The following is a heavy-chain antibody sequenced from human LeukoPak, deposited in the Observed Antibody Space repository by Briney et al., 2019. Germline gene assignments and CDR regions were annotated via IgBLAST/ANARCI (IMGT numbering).Heavy chain of an antibody. J-gene: IGHJ4*02. CDR2: IYYSGST. CDR1: GGSISSGGYY. V-gene: IGHV4-31*03. D-gene: IGHD3-16*01. Sequence: SETLSLTCTVSGGSISSGGYYWSWIRQHPGKGLEWIGHIYYSGSTYYNPSLKSRVTISVDTSKNQFSLKLSSVTAADTAVYYCARDLGREFDYWGQGTLVTVSS. CDR3: ARDLGREFDY.